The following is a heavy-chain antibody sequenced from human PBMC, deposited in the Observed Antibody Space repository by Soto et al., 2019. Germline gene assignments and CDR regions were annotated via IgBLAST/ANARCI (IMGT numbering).Heavy chain of an antibody. CDR3: ARTTGGGSNWLDP. CDR2: IYYSGST. Sequence: SETLSLTCTVSGGSISSYYWSWIRQPPGKGLEWIGYIYYSGSTNYNPSLKSRVTISVDTSKNQFSLKLSSVTAADTAVYYCARTTGGGSNWLDPWGQGTLVTV. V-gene: IGHV4-59*01. D-gene: IGHD4-4*01. J-gene: IGHJ5*02. CDR1: GGSISSYY.